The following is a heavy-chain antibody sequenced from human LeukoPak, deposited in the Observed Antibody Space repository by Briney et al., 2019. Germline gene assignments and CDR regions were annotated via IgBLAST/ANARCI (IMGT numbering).Heavy chain of an antibody. Sequence: GGSLRLSCAASGFTFSSYSLNWVRQAPGKGLEWVSAISGSGGSTYYADSVKGRFTISRDNSKNTLYLQMNSLRAEDTAVYYCAKDRRAGSYDYWGQGTLVTVSS. CDR2: ISGSGGST. CDR1: GFTFSSYS. V-gene: IGHV3-23*01. J-gene: IGHJ4*02. CDR3: AKDRRAGSYDY. D-gene: IGHD3-10*01.